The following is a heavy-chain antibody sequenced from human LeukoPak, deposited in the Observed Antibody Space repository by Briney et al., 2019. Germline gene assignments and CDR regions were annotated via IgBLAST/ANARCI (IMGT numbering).Heavy chain of an antibody. CDR2: ISWNSGSI. D-gene: IGHD3-22*01. Sequence: GGSLRLPCAASGFTFDDYAMHWVRQAPGKGLEWVSGISWNSGSIGYADSVKGRFTISRDNAKDSLYLQMNSLRAEDTAVYYCARSPYYYDSSGLHFDYWGQGILVTVSS. CDR3: ARSPYYYDSSGLHFDY. V-gene: IGHV3-9*01. J-gene: IGHJ4*02. CDR1: GFTFDDYA.